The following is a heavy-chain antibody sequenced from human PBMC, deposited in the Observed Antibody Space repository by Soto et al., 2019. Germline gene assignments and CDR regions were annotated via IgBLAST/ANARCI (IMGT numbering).Heavy chain of an antibody. CDR3: ARGYGDYGYFDY. Sequence: SVNVSCKASGGTFSSYAISWVRQAPGQGLEWMGGIIPIFGTANYAQKFQGRVTITADESTSTAYMELSSLRSEDTAVYYCARGYGDYGYFDYCGQGTLVTVSS. V-gene: IGHV1-69*13. D-gene: IGHD4-17*01. CDR1: GGTFSSYA. CDR2: IIPIFGTA. J-gene: IGHJ4*02.